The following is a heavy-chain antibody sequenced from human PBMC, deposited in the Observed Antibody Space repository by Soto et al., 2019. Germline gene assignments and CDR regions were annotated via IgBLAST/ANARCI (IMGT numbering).Heavy chain of an antibody. Sequence: SETLSLTCAVSGGSITSSSYYLGWIRQPTGKGLEWIGNIYYSGSTYYNPSLKSRVTISVDTSKNQFSLKLSSVTAADTAVYYCMLGSGWKDFDYWGQGTLVTVS. D-gene: IGHD3-22*01. CDR2: IYYSGST. V-gene: IGHV4-39*01. CDR3: MLGSGWKDFDY. J-gene: IGHJ4*02. CDR1: GGSITSSSYY.